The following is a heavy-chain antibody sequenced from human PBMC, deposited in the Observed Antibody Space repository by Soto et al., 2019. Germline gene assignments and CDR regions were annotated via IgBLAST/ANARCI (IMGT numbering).Heavy chain of an antibody. J-gene: IGHJ4*02. CDR3: ATGFPQWELLQY. D-gene: IGHD1-26*01. V-gene: IGHV1-24*01. Sequence: QVPLVQSGAEVKKPGASVKVSCKVSGYTLSELFVHWVRQAPGKCLEWLGGFDPEEGNTIYAQNFRGRVTMTYDTSTDTAHMELSSLRSDDTAVYYCATGFPQWELLQYWGQGTLLTVSS. CDR1: GYTLSELF. CDR2: FDPEEGNT.